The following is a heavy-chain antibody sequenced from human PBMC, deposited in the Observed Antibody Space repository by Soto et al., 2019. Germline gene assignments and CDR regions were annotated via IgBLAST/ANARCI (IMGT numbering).Heavy chain of an antibody. Sequence: ETLSLTCTVSGGSISIISYYWAWIRQPPGKGLEWIGSIYYSGTTYYNPSLKSRGTISVDTSKNQFSLKLSSVTAADTAMYYCARLSSDSSGSYYGGPYNWFDTWGQGTQVTVSS. V-gene: IGHV4-39*01. CDR1: GGSISIISYY. J-gene: IGHJ5*02. D-gene: IGHD3-22*01. CDR3: ARLSSDSSGSYYGGPYNWFDT. CDR2: IYYSGTT.